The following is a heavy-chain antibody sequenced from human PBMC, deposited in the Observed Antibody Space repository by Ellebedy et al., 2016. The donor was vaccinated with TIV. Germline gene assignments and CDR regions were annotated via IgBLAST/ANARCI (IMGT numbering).Heavy chain of an antibody. CDR1: GFTFSSYA. CDR3: VESNSSTFYH. CDR2: VNSNGDTT. D-gene: IGHD5-24*01. Sequence: PGGSLRLSCSASGFTFSSYAMHWVRQAPGKGLEYVSAVNSNGDTTYYADSVKGRFTISRDNSKNKLFLQMSSLRPEDTAVYYCVESNSSTFYHWGQGTLVTVSS. J-gene: IGHJ1*01. V-gene: IGHV3-64D*09.